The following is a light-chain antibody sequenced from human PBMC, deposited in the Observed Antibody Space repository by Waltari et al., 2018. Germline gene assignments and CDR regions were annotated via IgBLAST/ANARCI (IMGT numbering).Light chain of an antibody. CDR3: QQRSNWPPYT. Sequence: EIVVTQSPATLSVSPGERATLSCKASQSISRFLNWYQHNPGQPPRLVIYDASNRPSGIPARFSGSGSGTDFTLTINSLEPEDSAVYYCQQRSNWPPYTFGQGTKLEI. CDR2: DAS. CDR1: QSISRF. V-gene: IGKV3-11*01. J-gene: IGKJ2*01.